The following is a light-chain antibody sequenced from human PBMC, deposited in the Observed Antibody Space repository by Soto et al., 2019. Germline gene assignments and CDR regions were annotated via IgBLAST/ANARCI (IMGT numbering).Light chain of an antibody. J-gene: IGKJ2*01. CDR1: QSVSSSY. V-gene: IGKV3-20*01. CDR3: QQYGSSPYT. CDR2: GAS. Sequence: EIMLTQSPGTLSLSPGERATLSCRASQSVSSSYLAWYQQKPGQAPRLLIYGASSRATGIPDRFSGSGSGTDFTLTISRVEPEDFAVYYCQQYGSSPYTFGQGTKLEIK.